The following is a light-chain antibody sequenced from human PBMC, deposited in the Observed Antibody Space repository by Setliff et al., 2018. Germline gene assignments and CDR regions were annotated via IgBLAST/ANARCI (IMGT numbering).Light chain of an antibody. CDR1: SSDVGSYDL. V-gene: IGLV2-14*03. Sequence: QSALTQPASVSGSPGQSITISCSGTSSDVGSYDLVSWYHHQPGKAPKLIIYAGSDRPSGVSNRLSGSKSGNTASLTISGLQTEDEADYYCNAYTSGSTYVFGTGTKVTVL. J-gene: IGLJ1*01. CDR3: NAYTSGSTYV. CDR2: AGS.